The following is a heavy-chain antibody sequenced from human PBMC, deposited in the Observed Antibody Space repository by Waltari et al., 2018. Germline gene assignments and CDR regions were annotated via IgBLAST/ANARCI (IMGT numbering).Heavy chain of an antibody. CDR2: IYYDGTT. J-gene: IGHJ4*02. V-gene: IGHV4-38-2*01. D-gene: IGHD2-2*01. CDR3: TRQVLGYCTSAACRRLES. Sequence: QVQLQESGPGLVKSSETLSLTCDVSGYAVNSGFYWGWTRQAPGKGLEWVGTIYYDGTTFYSPSLKSRLSVSMDTSKNPISLTLKSVTAADTAVYYCTRQVLGYCTSAACRRLESWGRGTLVTVSS. CDR1: GYAVNSGFY.